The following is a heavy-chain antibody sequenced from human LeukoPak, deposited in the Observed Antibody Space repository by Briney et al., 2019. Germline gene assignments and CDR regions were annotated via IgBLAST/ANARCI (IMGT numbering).Heavy chain of an antibody. J-gene: IGHJ3*02. D-gene: IGHD6-19*01. V-gene: IGHV3-7*01. CDR2: IKHDGGEK. Sequence: GGSLRLSRVASGFIFSNSWMSWVRQAPGKGLEWVANIKHDGGEKYYVDSVKGRFTISRDNAKNSLDLQMNNLRVEDTAVYYCATSQTTSGRYGNAFDIWGQGTTVTV. CDR3: ATSQTTSGRYGNAFDI. CDR1: GFIFSNSW.